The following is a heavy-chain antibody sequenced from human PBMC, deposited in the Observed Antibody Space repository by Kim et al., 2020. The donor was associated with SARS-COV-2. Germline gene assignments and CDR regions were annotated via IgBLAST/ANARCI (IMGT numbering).Heavy chain of an antibody. CDR2: IYYTGDT. D-gene: IGHD6-6*01. Sequence: SETLSLTCTVSAGSISSYYWTWIRQPPGKGLEWIGYIYYTGDTNYNPSLESRVTISVDTSKNQFSLKLSSVTAADTAVYYCARGASSFGYWAPGTLVTV. V-gene: IGHV4-59*13. CDR1: AGSISSYY. CDR3: ARGASSFGY. J-gene: IGHJ4*02.